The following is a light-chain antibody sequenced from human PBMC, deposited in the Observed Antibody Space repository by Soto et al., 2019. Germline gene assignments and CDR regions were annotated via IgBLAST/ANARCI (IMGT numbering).Light chain of an antibody. CDR3: SSYTSSNTPYV. CDR1: SSDVGAYNF. Sequence: QSALTQPASVAGSPGQSITISCTGSSSDVGAYNFVSWYQHHPGKAPKLILYEVTTRPSWVSSRFSGYKSGNTASLTISGLQADDEASYYCSSYTSSNTPYVFGTGTKVTVL. V-gene: IGLV2-14*01. J-gene: IGLJ1*01. CDR2: EVT.